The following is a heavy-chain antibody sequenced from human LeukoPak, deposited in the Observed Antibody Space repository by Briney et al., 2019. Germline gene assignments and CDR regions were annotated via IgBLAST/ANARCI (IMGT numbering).Heavy chain of an antibody. D-gene: IGHD2-15*01. CDR3: AREFGHCSGDNCFYFFDL. Sequence: GASVKVSCKASGYTLTNYNISWVRQAPGQGLEWMGWINTHKGHTNFLQKFQGRVTVTTDISTNTAYMELRRLRSDDTAVYYCAREFGHCSGDNCFYFFDLWGRGSQVIVSS. CDR1: GYTLTNYN. V-gene: IGHV1-18*01. CDR2: INTHKGHT. J-gene: IGHJ4*02.